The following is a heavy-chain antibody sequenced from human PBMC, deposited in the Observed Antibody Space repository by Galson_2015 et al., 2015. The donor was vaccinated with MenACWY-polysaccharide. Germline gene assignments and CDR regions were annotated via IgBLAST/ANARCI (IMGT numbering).Heavy chain of an antibody. Sequence: GRFTISRDNAKNSLYLQMNSLRDEDTAVYYCARGDFWTGLDSWGRGTLVTVST. CDR3: ARGDFWTGLDS. J-gene: IGHJ4*02. V-gene: IGHV3-48*02. D-gene: IGHD3/OR15-3a*01.